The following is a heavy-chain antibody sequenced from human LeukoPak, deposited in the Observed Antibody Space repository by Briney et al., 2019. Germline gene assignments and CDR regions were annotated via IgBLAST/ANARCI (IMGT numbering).Heavy chain of an antibody. CDR2: IYYSGST. V-gene: IGHV4-31*03. Sequence: SETLSLTCTVSGGSISSGGYYWSWIRQHPGKGLEWIGYIYYSGSTYYNPSLKSRVTISVDTSKNQFSLKLSSVTAADTAVYYCARGLAAGSPWFDPWGQGTLVTVSS. J-gene: IGHJ5*02. CDR1: GGSISSGGYY. D-gene: IGHD6-13*01. CDR3: ARGLAAGSPWFDP.